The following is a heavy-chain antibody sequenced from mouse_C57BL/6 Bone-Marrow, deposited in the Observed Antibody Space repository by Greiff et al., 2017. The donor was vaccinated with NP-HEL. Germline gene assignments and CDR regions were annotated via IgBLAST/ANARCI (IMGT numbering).Heavy chain of an antibody. CDR3: AREGGLRRRTYAMDY. J-gene: IGHJ4*01. CDR2: INYDGSST. D-gene: IGHD2-4*01. Sequence: EVQVVESEGGLVQPGSSMKLSCTASGFTFSDYYMAWVRQVPEKGLEWVANINYDGSSTYYLASLKSRFIISRDNAKNILYLQMSSLKSEDTATYYCAREGGLRRRTYAMDYWGQGTSVTVSS. V-gene: IGHV5-16*01. CDR1: GFTFSDYY.